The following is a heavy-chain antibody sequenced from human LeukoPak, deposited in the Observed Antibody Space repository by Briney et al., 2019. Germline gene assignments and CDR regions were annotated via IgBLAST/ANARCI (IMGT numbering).Heavy chain of an antibody. V-gene: IGHV1-2*06. CDR2: INPNSGGT. D-gene: IGHD3-22*01. CDR3: ARAAYYYDGSGYYLGD. Sequence: ASVKVSCKASGYTFTDYYMHWVRQAPGQGLEWMGRINPNSGGTDYAQKFQARVTMTRDTSISTAYMELSRLRSDDTALYYCARAAYYYDGSGYYLGDWGQGTLVTVSS. J-gene: IGHJ4*02. CDR1: GYTFTDYY.